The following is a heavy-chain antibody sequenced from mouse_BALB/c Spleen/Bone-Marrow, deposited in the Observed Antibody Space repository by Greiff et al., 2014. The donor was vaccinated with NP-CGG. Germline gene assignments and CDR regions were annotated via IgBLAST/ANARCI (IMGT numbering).Heavy chain of an antibody. CDR3: ARSNGNSAMDY. CDR1: GYAFSSSW. D-gene: IGHD2-1*01. J-gene: IGHJ4*01. CDR2: IFPGDGDT. V-gene: IGHV1-82*01. Sequence: VQLQQSGPELVKPGASVKISCKASGYAFSSSWMNWVKQRPGRGLEWIGRIFPGDGDTYYNGKFKGKATLTADKSSNTAYMQLSSLTSVDSAVYFCARSNGNSAMDYWGQGTSVTVSS.